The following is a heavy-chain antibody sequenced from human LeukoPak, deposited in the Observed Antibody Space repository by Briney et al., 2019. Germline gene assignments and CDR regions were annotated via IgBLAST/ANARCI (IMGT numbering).Heavy chain of an antibody. V-gene: IGHV4-59*01. CDR1: GGSISSYY. CDR2: IYYSGST. CDR3: ARGLDYYDSSGYIDLGYDAFDI. D-gene: IGHD3-22*01. Sequence: TPSETLSLTCTVSGGSISSYYWSWIRQPPGKGLEWIGYIYYSGSTNYNPSLKSRVTISVDTSKNQFSLKLSSVTAADTAVYYCARGLDYYDSSGYIDLGYDAFDIWGQGTMVTVSS. J-gene: IGHJ3*02.